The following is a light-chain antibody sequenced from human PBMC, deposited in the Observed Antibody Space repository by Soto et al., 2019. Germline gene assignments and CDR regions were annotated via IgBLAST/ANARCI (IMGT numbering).Light chain of an antibody. CDR2: GNN. CDR3: AAWDDSLNEYV. V-gene: IGLV1-44*01. J-gene: IGLJ1*01. Sequence: QSVLTQAPSVSGTPGQRVTITCSGSSSNIGRNSVNWYQHLPGTAPKLLTHGNNHRPSGVPDRFSGSKSGTSASLAISGLQPEDEADYCCAAWDDSLNEYVFGDGTKPPS. CDR1: SSNIGRNS.